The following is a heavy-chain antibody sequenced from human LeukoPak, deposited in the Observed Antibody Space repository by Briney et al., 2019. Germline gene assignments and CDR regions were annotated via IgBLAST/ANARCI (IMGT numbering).Heavy chain of an antibody. D-gene: IGHD2-2*01. CDR2: FIPIFGTA. Sequence: GSSVKVSCKASGGSFSSYASSWVRQAPGQGLEWMGGFIPIFGTARYAQKFQDRVTITTDESTSTAYMELSSLRSEDTALYYCAKGGILLGYCDTTSCPDAFDIWGQGTMVTVSS. J-gene: IGHJ3*02. V-gene: IGHV1-69*05. CDR1: GGSFSSYA. CDR3: AKGGILLGYCDTTSCPDAFDI.